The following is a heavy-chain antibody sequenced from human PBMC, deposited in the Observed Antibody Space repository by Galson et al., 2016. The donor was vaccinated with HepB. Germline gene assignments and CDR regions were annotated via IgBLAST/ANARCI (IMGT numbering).Heavy chain of an antibody. J-gene: IGHJ3*02. CDR2: ISGSGGST. CDR3: ARDYPGSSGNVGTFDI. Sequence: SLRLSCAASGFIFSNYVMSWVRQAPGKGLEWVSSISGSGGSTYYADSVKGRFTISRDFPKNTLYLEMNSLRAEDTAVYYCARDYPGSSGNVGTFDIWGQGTMVAVSS. V-gene: IGHV3-23*01. CDR1: GFIFSNYV. D-gene: IGHD6-19*01.